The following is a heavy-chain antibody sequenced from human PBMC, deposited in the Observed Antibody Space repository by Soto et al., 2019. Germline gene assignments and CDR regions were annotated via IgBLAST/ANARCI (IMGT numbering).Heavy chain of an antibody. CDR2: ISPFGGAT. CDR1: GYSFSNDY. D-gene: IGHD3-16*01. CDR3: AKGRGGKTVANFGMDV. J-gene: IGHJ6*02. Sequence: ASVKVSCKASGYSFSNDYLHCVRQAPGQGFEWLGLISPFGGATAYAQRFKGRVTVTMDKSSTTFYLELSSLRSDDTAVYFCAKGRGGKTVANFGMDVWGQGVTVTVSS. V-gene: IGHV1-46*01.